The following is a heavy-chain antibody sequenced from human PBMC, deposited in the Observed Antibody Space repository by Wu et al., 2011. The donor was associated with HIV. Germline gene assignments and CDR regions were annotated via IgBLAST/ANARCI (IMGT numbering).Heavy chain of an antibody. J-gene: IGHJ3*02. Sequence: QVQLVQSGAEVKKPGASVRVSCKASGYTFTGYYIHWVRQAPGQGLEWMGGIIPVFGAARYAQKFQGRVTITADKSTSTAYMELSSLRSDDTAVYYCAGEPSLNFYDSSGDGAFDIWGQGTMVTVSS. V-gene: IGHV1-69*06. CDR2: IIPVFGAA. D-gene: IGHD3-22*01. CDR1: GYTFTGYY. CDR3: AGEPSLNFYDSSGDGAFDI.